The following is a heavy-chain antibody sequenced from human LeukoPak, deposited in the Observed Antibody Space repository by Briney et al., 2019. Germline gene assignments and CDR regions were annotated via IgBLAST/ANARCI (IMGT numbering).Heavy chain of an antibody. CDR1: GFTFSSYA. V-gene: IGHV3-23*01. J-gene: IGHJ4*02. CDR2: ISGSGGRT. D-gene: IGHD2-15*01. CDR3: AKGWYCSGGSCYHTNYFDY. Sequence: GGSLRLSCAASGFTFSSYAMTWVRQAPGKGLEWISAISGSGGRTYYVDSVKGRFTISRDNSKNTLYLQMNSLRVEDTAAYYCAKGWYCSGGSCYHTNYFDYWGQGTLVTVSS.